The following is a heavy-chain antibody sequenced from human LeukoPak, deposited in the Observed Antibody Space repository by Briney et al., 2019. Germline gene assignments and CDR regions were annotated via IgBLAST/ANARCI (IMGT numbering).Heavy chain of an antibody. CDR1: GYTFTSYG. CDR3: ARVFLYCSGGSCYSDY. D-gene: IGHD2-15*01. Sequence: GASVKVSCKASGYTFTSYGISWVRQAPGQGLEWMGWISAYNGNTNYAQKLQGGVTMTTDTSTSTAYMELRSLRSDDTAVYYCARVFLYCSGGSCYSDYWGQGTLVTVSS. V-gene: IGHV1-18*01. CDR2: ISAYNGNT. J-gene: IGHJ4*02.